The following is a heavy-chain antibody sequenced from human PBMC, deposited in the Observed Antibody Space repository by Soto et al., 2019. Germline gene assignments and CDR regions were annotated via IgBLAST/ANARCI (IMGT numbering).Heavy chain of an antibody. Sequence: QVQLQESGPGLVKPSQTLSLTCTVSGGSISSGDYYWSWIRQPPGKGLEWIGYIYYSGTTYYNPSLKSRVTISVDASKNQFSLKLSSVTAADTAVYYCARVVGYSGAGTVGWFDPWGQGTLVTVSS. J-gene: IGHJ5*02. V-gene: IGHV4-30-4*01. CDR2: IYYSGTT. CDR3: ARVVGYSGAGTVGWFDP. CDR1: GGSISSGDYY. D-gene: IGHD6-13*01.